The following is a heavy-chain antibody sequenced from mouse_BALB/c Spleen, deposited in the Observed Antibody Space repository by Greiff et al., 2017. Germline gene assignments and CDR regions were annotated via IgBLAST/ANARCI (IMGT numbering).Heavy chain of an antibody. CDR2: ISSGASYT. V-gene: IGHV5-6*01. J-gene: IGHJ4*01. CDR3: ARHEGYFAMDY. Sequence: EVQGVESGGDLVKPGGSLKLSCAASGFTFSSYGMSWVRQTPDKRLEWVATISSGASYTYYPDSVKGRFTISRDNAKNTLYLQMSSLKSEDTAMYYCARHEGYFAMDYWGQGTSVTVSS. CDR1: GFTFSSYG.